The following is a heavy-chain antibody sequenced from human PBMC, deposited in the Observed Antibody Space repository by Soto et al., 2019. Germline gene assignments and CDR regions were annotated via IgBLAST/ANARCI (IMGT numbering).Heavy chain of an antibody. CDR1: GFTFSNAW. D-gene: IGHD4-17*01. CDR2: IKSRTDGGTT. Sequence: EVQLVESGGGLVKPGWSLRLSCAASGFTFSNAWMNWVRQAPGKGLEWVGRIKSRTDGGTTDYAAPVKGRFTILRDDSKNTLYLQMTSLKTEDTAVYYCTTDRGDYGDYGVVLRYGMDVWGQGTTVTVSS. CDR3: TTDRGDYGDYGVVLRYGMDV. J-gene: IGHJ6*02. V-gene: IGHV3-15*07.